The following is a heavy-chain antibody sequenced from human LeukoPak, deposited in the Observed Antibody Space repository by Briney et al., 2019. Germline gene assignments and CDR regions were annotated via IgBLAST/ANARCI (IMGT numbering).Heavy chain of an antibody. Sequence: PGGSLRLSCAASGFTFRTYAMTWVRQAPGQGLEWVSTISASGTYTYYADSVRGRFTISRDNSKNTLYLQMNSLRAEDTAVYYCAKEEASSGWYVFDYWGQGTLVTVSS. CDR3: AKEEASSGWYVFDY. CDR2: ISASGTYT. V-gene: IGHV3-23*01. J-gene: IGHJ4*02. D-gene: IGHD6-19*01. CDR1: GFTFRTYA.